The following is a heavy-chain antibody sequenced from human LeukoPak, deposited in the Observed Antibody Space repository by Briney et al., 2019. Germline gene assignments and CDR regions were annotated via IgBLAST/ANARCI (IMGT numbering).Heavy chain of an antibody. CDR3: ARESRDGYNFDY. CDR2: IIPIFGTA. Sequence: SVKVSCKASGGAFSSYAISWVRQAPGQGLEWMGRIIPIFGTANYAQKFQGRVTITTDESTSTAYMELSSLRSEDTAVYYCARESRDGYNFDYWDQGTLVTVSS. CDR1: GGAFSSYA. D-gene: IGHD5-24*01. V-gene: IGHV1-69*05. J-gene: IGHJ4*02.